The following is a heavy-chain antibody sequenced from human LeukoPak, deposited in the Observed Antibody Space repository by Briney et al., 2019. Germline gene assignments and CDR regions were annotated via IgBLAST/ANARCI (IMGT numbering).Heavy chain of an antibody. V-gene: IGHV1-18*01. CDR2: ISAYNGNT. Sequence: ASVKVSCKASEYTFASYDINWVRQAPGQRFEWMGWISAYNGNTNYAQKLQGRVTMTTDTSTSTAYMELRSLRSDDTAVYYCARVDRYSGSTDAFDIWGQGTMVTVSS. J-gene: IGHJ3*02. CDR1: EYTFASYD. D-gene: IGHD5-12*01. CDR3: ARVDRYSGSTDAFDI.